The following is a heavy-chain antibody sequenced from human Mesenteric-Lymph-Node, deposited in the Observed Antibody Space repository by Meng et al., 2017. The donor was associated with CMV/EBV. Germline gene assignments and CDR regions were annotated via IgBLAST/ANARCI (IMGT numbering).Heavy chain of an antibody. V-gene: IGHV3-20*04. Sequence: GESLKISCAASGFTFDDYGMSWVRQAPGKGLEWVSGINWNGGSIGYADSVKGRFTISRDNAKNSLYLQMNSLRAEDTALYYCAKDVSDYYDSSGQFDYWGQGTLVTVSS. J-gene: IGHJ4*02. CDR1: GFTFDDYG. D-gene: IGHD3-22*01. CDR2: INWNGGSI. CDR3: AKDVSDYYDSSGQFDY.